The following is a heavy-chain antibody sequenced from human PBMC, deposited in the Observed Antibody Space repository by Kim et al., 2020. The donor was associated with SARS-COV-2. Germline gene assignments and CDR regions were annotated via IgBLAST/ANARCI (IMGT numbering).Heavy chain of an antibody. CDR2: IWYDGSKN. J-gene: IGHJ4*02. Sequence: GGSLRLSCAASGFTFSNYGMHWVRQAPGKGLEWVAVIWYDGSKNYYTDSVKGRFTISRDNSKNTLYLQMNSLRAEDTAVYYCASALYCGGGSCYLWGQGTLVTVSS. D-gene: IGHD2-15*01. CDR1: GFTFSNYG. CDR3: ASALYCGGGSCYL. V-gene: IGHV3-33*01.